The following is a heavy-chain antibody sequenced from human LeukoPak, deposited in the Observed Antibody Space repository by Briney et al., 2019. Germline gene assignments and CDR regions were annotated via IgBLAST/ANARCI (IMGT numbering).Heavy chain of an antibody. V-gene: IGHV4-59*01. CDR1: GGSISRYY. CDR3: ASLPYCSGGSCYSGDY. CDR2: FFNGGGT. J-gene: IGHJ4*02. Sequence: NPSETLSLTCTVSGGSISRYYWSWIRQSPGKGLEWIGFFFNGGGTNYNPSLKSRVTISVDTSKNQFSLKLSSVTAADTAVYYCASLPYCSGGSCYSGDYWGQGTLVTVSS. D-gene: IGHD2-15*01.